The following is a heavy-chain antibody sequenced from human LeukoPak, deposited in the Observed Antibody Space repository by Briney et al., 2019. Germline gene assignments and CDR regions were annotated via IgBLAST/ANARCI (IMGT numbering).Heavy chain of an antibody. J-gene: IGHJ4*02. CDR2: ISSNGGST. V-gene: IGHV3-64D*06. CDR1: GFTFSSYA. Sequence: GSLRLSCSASGFTFSSYAMHWVRQAPGKVLEYVSAISSNGGSTYYADSVKGRFTISRDNSKNTLYLQMSSLRPEDTAVYYCVKGIVVVTARAFDYWGQGTLVTVSS. D-gene: IGHD2-21*02. CDR3: VKGIVVVTARAFDY.